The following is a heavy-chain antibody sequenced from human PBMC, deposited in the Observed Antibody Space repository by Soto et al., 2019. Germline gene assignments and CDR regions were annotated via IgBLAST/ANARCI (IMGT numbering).Heavy chain of an antibody. J-gene: IGHJ4*02. CDR3: ARAASISSWRGLSTTLRATADY. CDR1: GVSFSRYY. CDR2: INHSGGT. D-gene: IGHD3-3*01. V-gene: IGHV4-34*01. Sequence: SETLSLTCAVYGVSFSRYYWSWIRQPPGKGLEWIGEINHSGGTNYSPSPKSRVTISVDTSKNQFSLNLNSVTAADTAVYYCARAASISSWRGLSTTLRATADYWGQGTQVTVSS.